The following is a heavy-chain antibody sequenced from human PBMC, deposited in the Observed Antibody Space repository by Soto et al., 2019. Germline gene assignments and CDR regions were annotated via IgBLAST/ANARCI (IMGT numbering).Heavy chain of an antibody. D-gene: IGHD3-10*01. V-gene: IGHV3-23*01. J-gene: IGHJ4*02. CDR2: ISGSGGST. CDR3: AKAHAPMVREVKRHFWEYYFDY. CDR1: GFTFSSYA. Sequence: GGSLRLSCAASGFTFSSYAMSWVRQAPGKGLEWVSAISGSGGSTYYADSVKGRFTISRDNSKNTLYLQMNSLRAEDTAVYYCAKAHAPMVREVKRHFWEYYFDYWGQGTLVTVSS.